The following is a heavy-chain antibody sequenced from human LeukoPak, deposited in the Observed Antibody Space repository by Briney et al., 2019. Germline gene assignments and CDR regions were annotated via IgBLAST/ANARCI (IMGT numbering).Heavy chain of an antibody. V-gene: IGHV1-18*01. CDR2: ISAYNGNT. D-gene: IGHD3-3*01. Sequence: ASVTVSCTASGYTFTSYGISWVRQAPGQGLEWMGWISAYNGNTNYAQKLQGRVTMTTDTSTSTAYMELRSLRSDDTAVYYCARDGVDFWSGYYAAGSTYYFDYWGQGTLVTVSS. CDR3: ARDGVDFWSGYYAAGSTYYFDY. J-gene: IGHJ4*02. CDR1: GYTFTSYG.